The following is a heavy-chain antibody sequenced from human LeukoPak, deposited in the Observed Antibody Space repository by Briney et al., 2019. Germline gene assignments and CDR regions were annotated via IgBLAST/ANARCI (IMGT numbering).Heavy chain of an antibody. CDR1: GFTFSNYA. CDR2: INGRGGST. J-gene: IGHJ4*02. Sequence: PGGSLRLSCAASGFTFSNYAMSWVRQAPGKGLEWVSSINGRGGSTYYADSVKGRFTISRDNSKNTLYLQMNSLRAEDTAVYYCARGVVVVAATFDYWGQGTLVTVSS. D-gene: IGHD2-15*01. CDR3: ARGVVVVAATFDY. V-gene: IGHV3-23*01.